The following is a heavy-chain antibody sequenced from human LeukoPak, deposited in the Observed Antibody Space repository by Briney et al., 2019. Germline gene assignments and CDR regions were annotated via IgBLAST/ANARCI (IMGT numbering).Heavy chain of an antibody. D-gene: IGHD5-12*01. J-gene: IGHJ6*04. CDR1: GFTFSSYE. CDR3: AKGRGYYYCGMDV. Sequence: GGSLRLSCAASGFTFSSYEMNWVRQAPGKGLEWVSYISSSSGTIYYADSVKGRFTISRDNAKNSLYLQMNSLRAEDTAVYYCAKGRGYYYCGMDVWGKGTTVTVSS. CDR2: ISSSSGTI. V-gene: IGHV3-48*03.